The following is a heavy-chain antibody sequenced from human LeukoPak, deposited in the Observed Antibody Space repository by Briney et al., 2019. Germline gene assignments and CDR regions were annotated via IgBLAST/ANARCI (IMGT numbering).Heavy chain of an antibody. V-gene: IGHV3-20*04. Sequence: GGSLRLSCAASGFTFDDSVMNWVRQAPGKGLEWVSGINWNGGSTGYADSVKGRFTISRDNAKNSLYLQMNSLRAEDTALYYCATGRRGRQQLVVGYFDYWGQGTLVTVS. D-gene: IGHD6-13*01. CDR1: GFTFDDSV. CDR3: ATGRRGRQQLVVGYFDY. J-gene: IGHJ4*02. CDR2: INWNGGST.